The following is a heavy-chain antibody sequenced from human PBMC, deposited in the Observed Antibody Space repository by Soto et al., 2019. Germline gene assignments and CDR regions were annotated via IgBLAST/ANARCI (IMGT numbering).Heavy chain of an antibody. V-gene: IGHV3-23*01. CDR3: GKVYWDGSGWSAVKYYLDY. Sequence: EVQLLESGGGLVQPGGSLRLSCAASGFTFSSYAMSWVRQAPGKGLEWVSAISGSGGSTYYADSVKGRFTISRDNSMNTLYLQMNSLGAEDTAVYYCGKVYWDGSGWSAVKYYLDYWGQGTLVTVSS. CDR2: ISGSGGST. J-gene: IGHJ4*02. D-gene: IGHD6-19*01. CDR1: GFTFSSYA.